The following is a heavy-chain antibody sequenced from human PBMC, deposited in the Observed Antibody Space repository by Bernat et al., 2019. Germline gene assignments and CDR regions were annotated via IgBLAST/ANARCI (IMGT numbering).Heavy chain of an antibody. CDR1: GFTFSNYA. V-gene: IGHV3-23*01. Sequence: EVQLLESGGGLVQPGGSLRISCAASGFTFSNYAMSWVRQAPGKGLEWVAVISGSGGSTYYADSVKGRFTISRDKSKNTLYLQMNSLRAEDTAVYYCAKDKGDAFDIWGQGTMVTVSS. J-gene: IGHJ3*02. CDR3: AKDKGDAFDI. CDR2: ISGSGGST.